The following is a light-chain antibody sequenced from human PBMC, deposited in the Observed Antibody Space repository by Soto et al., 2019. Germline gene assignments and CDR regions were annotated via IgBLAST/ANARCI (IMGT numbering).Light chain of an antibody. Sequence: EIGWTQSPGTLSLSPGERATLSCRASQSVSSSYLAWYQQKPGQATRLLIYGASSRATGIPDRFSGSGSGTDFTLTISRLEPEDFAVYYCQQYGRSRTFGQGTKLEIK. J-gene: IGKJ2*01. CDR2: GAS. V-gene: IGKV3-20*01. CDR3: QQYGRSRT. CDR1: QSVSSSY.